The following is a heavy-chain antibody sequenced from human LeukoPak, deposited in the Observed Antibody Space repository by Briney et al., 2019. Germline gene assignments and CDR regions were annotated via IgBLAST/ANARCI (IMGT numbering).Heavy chain of an antibody. D-gene: IGHD2-2*01. J-gene: IGHJ4*02. CDR2: VYTSGST. CDR3: ARDRCSSTSCPFDY. Sequence: SETLSLTCTVSGGSISGYYWSWIRQPAGKGLEWIGRVYTSGSTNYSPSLKSRVTMSVDTSKNQFSLILRSVTAADTAVYYCARDRCSSTSCPFDYWGQGTLVTVSS. CDR1: GGSISGYY. V-gene: IGHV4-4*07.